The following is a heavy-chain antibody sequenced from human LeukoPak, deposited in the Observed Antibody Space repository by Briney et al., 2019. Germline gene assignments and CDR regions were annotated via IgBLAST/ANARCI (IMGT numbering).Heavy chain of an antibody. D-gene: IGHD3-10*01. CDR3: AREVLWFGDYAPSAMDV. V-gene: IGHV3-30*04. Sequence: GRSLRLSCAASGFTFSSFAMRWVRQAPGKGLEWVAAIAYDGKNKYYTDSVEGRFTISRDNSKNTVFLQMNSLRLQDTAVYLCAREVLWFGDYAPSAMDVWGQGTTVTVSS. CDR1: GFTFSSFA. CDR2: IAYDGKNK. J-gene: IGHJ6*02.